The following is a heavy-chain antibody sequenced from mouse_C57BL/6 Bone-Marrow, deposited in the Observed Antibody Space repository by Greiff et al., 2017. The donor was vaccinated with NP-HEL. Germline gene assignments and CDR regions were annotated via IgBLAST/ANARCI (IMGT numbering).Heavy chain of an antibody. J-gene: IGHJ4*01. Sequence: EVQGVESGGGLVKPGGSLKLSCAASGFTFSSYAMSWVRQTPEKRLEWVATISDGGSYTYYPDNVKGRFTISRDTAKNNLYLQMSHLKSEDTAMYYCARDNYSNYGAMDYWGQGTSVTVSS. CDR1: GFTFSSYA. V-gene: IGHV5-4*01. D-gene: IGHD2-5*01. CDR2: ISDGGSYT. CDR3: ARDNYSNYGAMDY.